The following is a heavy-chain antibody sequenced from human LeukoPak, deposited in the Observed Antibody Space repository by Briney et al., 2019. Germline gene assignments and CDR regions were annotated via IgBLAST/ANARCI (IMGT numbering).Heavy chain of an antibody. V-gene: IGHV4-59*01. J-gene: IGHJ4*02. Sequence: PSETLSLTCTVSGDSISHYYWSWIRQPPGKGLEWIGYIYYSGSTNYNSSLKSRVIISVDTSKNQFSLKLSSLTAADTAVYYCARGSSAPRWFPFDYWGQGTLVSVSS. CDR2: IYYSGST. CDR1: GDSISHYY. CDR3: ARGSSAPRWFPFDY. D-gene: IGHD4-23*01.